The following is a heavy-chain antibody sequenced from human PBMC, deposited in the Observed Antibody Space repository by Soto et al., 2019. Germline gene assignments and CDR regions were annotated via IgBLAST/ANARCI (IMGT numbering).Heavy chain of an antibody. CDR1: AFSLSTNGVG. CDR2: IYWNEDK. CDR3: VHTVMVHTITGGHYFDY. Sequence: SGPTLVNPTQTLTLTCTFSAFSLSTNGVGVGWIRQPPGKPLEWLAVIYWNEDKRYSRSLKSRLSITKDTSKNQVVLTMTTMDPVDTATYYCVHTVMVHTITGGHYFDYWGPGXLVTVYS. D-gene: IGHD2-8*01. J-gene: IGHJ4*02. V-gene: IGHV2-5*01.